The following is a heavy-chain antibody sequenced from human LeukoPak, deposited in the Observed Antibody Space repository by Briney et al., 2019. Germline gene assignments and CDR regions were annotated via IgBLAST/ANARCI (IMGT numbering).Heavy chain of an antibody. CDR3: ARRSLLPDYGDSIDY. Sequence: GESLKISCKGSGYSFTSYWIGWVRQMPGKGLEWMGIIYPGDSDTRYSPSFQGQVTISADKSISTAYLQWSSLKASDTAMYYCARRSLLPDYGDSIDYWGQGTLVTVSS. V-gene: IGHV5-51*01. D-gene: IGHD4-17*01. CDR1: GYSFTSYW. J-gene: IGHJ4*02. CDR2: IYPGDSDT.